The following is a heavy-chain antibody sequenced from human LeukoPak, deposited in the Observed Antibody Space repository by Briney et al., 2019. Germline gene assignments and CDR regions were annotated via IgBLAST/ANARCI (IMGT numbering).Heavy chain of an antibody. D-gene: IGHD3-22*01. CDR2: IYYSGST. CDR3: ARRRYYDSTGYLD. CDR1: GGFISSSSYY. J-gene: IGHJ1*01. Sequence: SETLSLTCSVSGGFISSSSYYWDWIRQPPGKGLEWIGDIYYSGSTYFKPSLASRVAISIDTSKNQFSLRLSPVTAADTAVYYCARRRYYDSTGYLDWGQGTLVIVSS. V-gene: IGHV4-39*01.